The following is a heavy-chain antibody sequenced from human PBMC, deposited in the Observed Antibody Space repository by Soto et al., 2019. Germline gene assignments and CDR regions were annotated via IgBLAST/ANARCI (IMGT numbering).Heavy chain of an antibody. Sequence: EVQLVESGGGLVQPGGSLRLSCAASGFTVSSNYMSWVRQAPGKGLEWVSVIYSGGSTYYADSVKGRFTISRDNSKNTLYLQMNSLRAEDTAVYSCARDRSPTGMDVWGQGTTVNVYS. CDR3: ARDRSPTGMDV. J-gene: IGHJ6*02. V-gene: IGHV3-66*01. CDR1: GFTVSSNY. CDR2: IYSGGST. D-gene: IGHD1-26*01.